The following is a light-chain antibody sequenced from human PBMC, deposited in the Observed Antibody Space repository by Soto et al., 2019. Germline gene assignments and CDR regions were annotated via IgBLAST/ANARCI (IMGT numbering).Light chain of an antibody. CDR3: QQYESSPPADT. CDR1: QSLTSSY. J-gene: IGKJ2*01. Sequence: EIVLTQSPGTLSLSPGERATLSCRASQSLTSSYLAWDQQKPGQAPRLLIYGASSRATGIPDRFSGSGSGTDVTLTISRREPEDCAVYDCQQYESSPPADTVGQGTKLEIK. CDR2: GAS. V-gene: IGKV3-20*01.